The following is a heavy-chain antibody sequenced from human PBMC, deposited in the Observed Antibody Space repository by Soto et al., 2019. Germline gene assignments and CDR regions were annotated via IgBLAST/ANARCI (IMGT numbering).Heavy chain of an antibody. J-gene: IGHJ4*02. D-gene: IGHD3-3*01. CDR1: GGSISSGGYY. CDR3: ARAPMSITIFGVVSGAPFDY. V-gene: IGHV4-31*03. CDR2: IYYSGST. Sequence: PSETLSLTCTVSGGSISSGGYYWSWIRQHPGKGLEWIGYIYYSGSTYYNPSLKSRVTISVDTSKNQFSLKLSSVTAADTAVYYCARAPMSITIFGVVSGAPFDYWGQGTLVTVYS.